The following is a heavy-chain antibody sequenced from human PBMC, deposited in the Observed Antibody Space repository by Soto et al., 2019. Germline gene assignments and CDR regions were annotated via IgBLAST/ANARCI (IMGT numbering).Heavy chain of an antibody. CDR3: ARGSMVRGADVDY. V-gene: IGHV4-34*01. Sequence: PSETLSLTCAVYGGSFSGYYWSWIRQPPGKGLEWIGEINHSGSTNYNPSLKSRVTISVDTSKNQFSLKLSSVTAADTAVYYCARGSMVRGADVDYWGQGTLVTVSS. J-gene: IGHJ4*02. CDR1: GGSFSGYY. D-gene: IGHD3-10*01. CDR2: INHSGST.